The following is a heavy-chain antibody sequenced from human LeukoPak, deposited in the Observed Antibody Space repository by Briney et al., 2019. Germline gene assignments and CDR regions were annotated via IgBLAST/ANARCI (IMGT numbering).Heavy chain of an antibody. CDR2: VYYTGST. CDR3: ARDFQAEPSSWFDNWFDP. CDR1: GGSISSYY. J-gene: IGHJ5*02. Sequence: PSETLSLTCSVSGGSISSYYWSWIRQPPGRGLEWIGYVYYTGSTNYNPSLKSRVTISVDTSKNQFSLKLSSVTAADTAVYYCARDFQAEPSSWFDNWFDPWGQGTLVTVSS. D-gene: IGHD6-13*01. V-gene: IGHV4-59*12.